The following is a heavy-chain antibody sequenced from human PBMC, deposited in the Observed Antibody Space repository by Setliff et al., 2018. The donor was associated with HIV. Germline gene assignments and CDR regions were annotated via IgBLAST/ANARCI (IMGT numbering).Heavy chain of an antibody. CDR1: GGSVGSGYY. CDR3: ARVSPLTHYYYMDM. J-gene: IGHJ6*03. CDR2: AYTGGST. V-gene: IGHV4-4*07. Sequence: SETLSLTCSVSGGSVGSGYYWTWIRQPAGKGLEWIGRAYTGGSTNYNPSLKSRVSMSVDTSKNQFYLHLSSVTAADTAVYYCARVSPLTHYYYMDMWGKGTTVTVSS. D-gene: IGHD7-27*01.